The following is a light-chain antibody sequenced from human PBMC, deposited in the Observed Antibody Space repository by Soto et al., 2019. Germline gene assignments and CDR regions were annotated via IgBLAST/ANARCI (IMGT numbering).Light chain of an antibody. V-gene: IGKV1-33*01. Sequence: DIQMTQSPSALSASVGDRVTITCQASQDISDVLNWYQQQPGKAPKVLIYDASKLQTRVPSRFSGRGSGKHFTFTISSLQPDDIGTYYCQQFYDLPITFGQGTRLEIK. CDR1: QDISDV. CDR2: DAS. CDR3: QQFYDLPIT. J-gene: IGKJ5*01.